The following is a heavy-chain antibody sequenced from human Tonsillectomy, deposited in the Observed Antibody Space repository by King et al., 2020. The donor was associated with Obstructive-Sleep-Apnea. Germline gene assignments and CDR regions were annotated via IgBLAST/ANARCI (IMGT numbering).Heavy chain of an antibody. V-gene: IGHV3-33*01. CDR3: ARDNEPRSGGYGMDV. Sequence: VQLVESGGGVVQPGRSLRLSCAASGFTCSSYGMHWVRQAPGKGLEWVAVIWYDGSNKYYADSVKGRFTISRDNSKNTLYLQMNSLRAEDTAVYYCARDNEPRSGGYGMDVWGQGTTVTVSS. CDR2: IWYDGSNK. J-gene: IGHJ6*02. CDR1: GFTCSSYG. D-gene: IGHD2-15*01.